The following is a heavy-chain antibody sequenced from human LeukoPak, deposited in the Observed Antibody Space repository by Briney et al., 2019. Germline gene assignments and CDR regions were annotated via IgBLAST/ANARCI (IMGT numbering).Heavy chain of an antibody. D-gene: IGHD1-26*01. CDR1: GFTFSSYA. Sequence: GGSLRLSCAASGFTFSSYAMSWVRQAPGKGLEWVSAISGSGGSTYYADSVKGRFTISRDNSKNTLYLQMNSPRAEDTAVYYCAKARFGGSYWYFDYWGQGTLVTVSS. CDR3: AKARFGGSYWYFDY. V-gene: IGHV3-23*01. J-gene: IGHJ4*02. CDR2: ISGSGGST.